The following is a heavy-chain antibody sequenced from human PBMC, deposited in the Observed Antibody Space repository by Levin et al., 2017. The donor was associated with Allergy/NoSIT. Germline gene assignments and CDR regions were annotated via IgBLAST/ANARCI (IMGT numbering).Heavy chain of an antibody. V-gene: IGHV3-9*01. J-gene: IGHJ6*01. CDR1: GFTFNDHA. CDR2: INWNGGSI. D-gene: IGHD3-16*01. Sequence: PGGSLRLSCAASGFTFNDHAMHWVRQLPGKGLEWVAGINWNGGSIGYADSVKGQFTISRDNAKNSLYLQMSSLRPGDTAFYYCTRDIGESYGYYGMDVWGQGTTVTVSS. CDR3: TRDIGESYGYYGMDV.